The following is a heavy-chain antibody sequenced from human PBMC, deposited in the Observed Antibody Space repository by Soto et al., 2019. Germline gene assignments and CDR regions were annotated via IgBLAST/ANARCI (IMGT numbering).Heavy chain of an antibody. CDR3: ARDGSGH. J-gene: IGHJ4*02. V-gene: IGHV3-66*01. Sequence: EVQLVESGGGLVQPGGSLRLSCAASGLTVSTNPMSWVRQAPGKGLEWVSVIYTGGGTHYADSVKGRFTISRDNSTNTVNRQRNSLRPEDTAVYYCARDGSGHWGQGTLVTVSS. CDR2: IYTGGGT. D-gene: IGHD3-10*01. CDR1: GLTVSTNP.